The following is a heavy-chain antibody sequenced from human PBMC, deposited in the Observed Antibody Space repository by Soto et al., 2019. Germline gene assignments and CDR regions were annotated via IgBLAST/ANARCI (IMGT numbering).Heavy chain of an antibody. J-gene: IGHJ6*02. V-gene: IGHV3-33*01. CDR3: SIVHGLCISTLLCYYGMDV. CDR1: GFTFSSYG. Sequence: GGSLRLSCAASGFTFSSYGMHWVRQAPGKGLERVAVIWYDGSNKYYADSVKGRFTISRDNSKNTLYLQVNSLRAEDTAVYYYSIVHGLCISTLLCYYGMDVWGQGTTVTVAS. CDR2: IWYDGSNK. D-gene: IGHD2-2*01.